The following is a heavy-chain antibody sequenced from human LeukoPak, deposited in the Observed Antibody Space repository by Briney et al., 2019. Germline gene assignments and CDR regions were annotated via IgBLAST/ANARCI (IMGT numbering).Heavy chain of an antibody. J-gene: IGHJ4*02. CDR3: ARVYYGSGSYSFDY. V-gene: IGHV3-30*04. CDR1: GFTFSRYA. Sequence: GGSLRLSCAASGFTFSRYAMRWVRQAPGKGLEWVAAISYDGSEKYYADSVKGRFTISRDNSKNTLYLQMNSLRAEDTAVYYCARVYYGSGSYSFDYWGQGTLVTVSS. D-gene: IGHD3-10*01. CDR2: ISYDGSEK.